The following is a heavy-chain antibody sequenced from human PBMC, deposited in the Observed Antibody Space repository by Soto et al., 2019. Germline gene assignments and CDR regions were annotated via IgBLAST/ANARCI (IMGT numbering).Heavy chain of an antibody. D-gene: IGHD4-17*01. J-gene: IGHJ4*02. CDR1: GFNFSVYW. V-gene: IGHV3-74*01. CDR3: ARGGAYGDYRSDF. CDR2: LNSDGTYA. Sequence: GGSLRLSCAASGFNFSVYWMHWVRQAPGKGLVWVARLNSDGTYASSADSVKGRLTVSRDNAKNTLYLQLNSLRAEDTAVYYCARGGAYGDYRSDFWGQGTLVTVSS.